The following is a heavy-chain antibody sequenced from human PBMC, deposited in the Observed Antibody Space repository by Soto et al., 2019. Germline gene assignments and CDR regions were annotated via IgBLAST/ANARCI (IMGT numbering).Heavy chain of an antibody. CDR3: AKPPDYNWNDY. CDR2: VSGSGGST. CDR1: GLTFSSYA. Sequence: EVQLLESGGGLVQPGGSLRLSCAASGLTFSSYAMSWVRQAQGKGLEWISAVSGSGGSTYYADSVKGRFTISRDNSKDTLYLQMNNLRAEDTAVYYCAKPPDYNWNDYWGQGTLVTVSS. D-gene: IGHD1-20*01. V-gene: IGHV3-23*01. J-gene: IGHJ4*02.